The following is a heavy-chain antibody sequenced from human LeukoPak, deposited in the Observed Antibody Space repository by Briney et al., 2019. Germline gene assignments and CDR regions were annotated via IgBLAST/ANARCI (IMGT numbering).Heavy chain of an antibody. J-gene: IGHJ6*02. CDR3: AREGLYYGPYYYYGMDV. D-gene: IGHD3-10*01. CDR2: IYYSGST. V-gene: IGHV4-59*01. Sequence: SETLSLTCTVSGGSISSYYWSWIRQPPGKGLEWIGYIYYSGSTNYNPSLKSRVTISVDTSKNQFSLKLSSVTAADTAVYYCAREGLYYGPYYYYGMDVWGQGTTVTVSS. CDR1: GGSISSYY.